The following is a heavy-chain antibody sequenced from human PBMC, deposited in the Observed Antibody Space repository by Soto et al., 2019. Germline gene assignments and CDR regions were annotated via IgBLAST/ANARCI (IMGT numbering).Heavy chain of an antibody. CDR2: ISYDGSIQ. J-gene: IGHJ4*02. CDR3: AQDPTVRVYRGYDSGYYFDF. D-gene: IGHD5-12*01. Sequence: QVQLVESGGGVVQPGRSLRLACSASGFTFSDYGVHWVRQAPGTALEWVAVISYDGSIQYYADSVKGRFTISRDNSDNTLYLQMNSLRVEDTAVYFCAQDPTVRVYRGYDSGYYFDFWGQGSMVSVSS. CDR1: GFTFSDYG. V-gene: IGHV3-30*18.